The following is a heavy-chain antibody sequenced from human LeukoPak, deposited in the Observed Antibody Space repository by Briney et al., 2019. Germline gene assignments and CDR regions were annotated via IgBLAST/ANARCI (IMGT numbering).Heavy chain of an antibody. J-gene: IGHJ5*02. Sequence: SETLSLTCAVSGYSISSGYFWVWIRQSPGKGLQWIGSIYHTGSTYYNPSLESPVTISLDTSKNQFSLNLKSVTAADTAVYYCARDLGLTISHNWFDPWGQGTLVTVFS. D-gene: IGHD3-9*01. CDR3: ARDLGLTISHNWFDP. CDR1: GYSISSGYF. V-gene: IGHV4-38-2*02. CDR2: IYHTGST.